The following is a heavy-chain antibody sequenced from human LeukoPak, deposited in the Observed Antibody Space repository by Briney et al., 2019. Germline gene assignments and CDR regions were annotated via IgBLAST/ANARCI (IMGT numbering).Heavy chain of an antibody. CDR2: ICCSGGSI. V-gene: IGHV3-23*01. D-gene: IGHD3-9*01. J-gene: IGHJ4*02. CDR3: GKFVILTGYYNPGGLDC. Sequence: GGSLRLSCAASGFTLSSYAMRWVRQAPGKALEWVSAICCSGGSIYYADSVKGRFTISRDNSKKPLYLQMNSLRAEDAAVYYCGKFVILTGYYNPGGLDCWGQGTLVTVSS. CDR1: GFTLSSYA.